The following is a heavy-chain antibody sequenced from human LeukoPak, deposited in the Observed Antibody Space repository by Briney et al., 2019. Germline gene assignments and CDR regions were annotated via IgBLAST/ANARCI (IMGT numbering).Heavy chain of an antibody. CDR3: ARASGVKGRAFNV. D-gene: IGHD3-10*01. CDR2: ISDSGST. Sequence: SETLSLTCIISGGSIRGYFWSWIRQPPGKGLEWIGYISDSGSTNYNASLKSRVTTSKDTSKNQFSLKLTSVTAADTAVYYCARASGVKGRAFNVWGQGTMVTVSS. CDR1: GGSIRGYF. J-gene: IGHJ3*01. V-gene: IGHV4-59*01.